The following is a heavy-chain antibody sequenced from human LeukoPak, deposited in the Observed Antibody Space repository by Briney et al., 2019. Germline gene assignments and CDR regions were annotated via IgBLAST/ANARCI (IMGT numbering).Heavy chain of an antibody. CDR1: GFTFSNYW. CDR2: IKLDGSEK. V-gene: IGHV3-7*01. D-gene: IGHD4-23*01. CDR3: ARSLDYGGHCFFDY. J-gene: IGHJ4*02. Sequence: PGGSLRLSCAASGFTFSNYWMTWVRQAPGKGLEWVANIKLDGSEKYYVDSVKGRLTISRDNAKNSVFLQMNSLRAEDTAVYYCARSLDYGGHCFFDYWGQGTLVTVSS.